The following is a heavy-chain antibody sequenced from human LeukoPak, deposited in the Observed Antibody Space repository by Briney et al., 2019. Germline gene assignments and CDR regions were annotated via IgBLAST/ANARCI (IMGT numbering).Heavy chain of an antibody. J-gene: IGHJ6*03. D-gene: IGHD3-16*01. Sequence: GGSLRLSCAASGFTFSSYSMNWVRQAPGKGLEWVSSISSSSSYIYYADSVKGRSTISRDNAKNSLYLQMNSLRAEDTAVYYCARDFGGYYYYMDVWGKGTTVTVSS. V-gene: IGHV3-21*01. CDR1: GFTFSSYS. CDR2: ISSSSSYI. CDR3: ARDFGGYYYYMDV.